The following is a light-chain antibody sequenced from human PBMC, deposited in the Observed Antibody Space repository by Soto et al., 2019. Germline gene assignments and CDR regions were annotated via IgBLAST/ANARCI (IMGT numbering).Light chain of an antibody. CDR1: SSDVGGYNY. CDR2: DVS. J-gene: IGLJ1*01. CDR3: TAYSTSSPHV. V-gene: IGLV2-14*03. Sequence: QSVLTQPASVSGSPGQSIAISCTGTSSDVGGYNYVSWYQHHPGKAPKLMIYDVSNRPSGVSNRFSGSKSGNTASLTISGLQAEYEADYDTTAYSTSSPHVFVTVS.